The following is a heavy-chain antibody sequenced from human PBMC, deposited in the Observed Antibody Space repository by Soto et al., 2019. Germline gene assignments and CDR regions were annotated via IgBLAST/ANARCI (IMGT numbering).Heavy chain of an antibody. CDR1: GGSISSYY. CDR3: ARATYYYDSSGYYGYYFDY. Sequence: PSETLSLTCTVSGGSISSYYWSWIRQPPGKGLEWIGYIYYSGSTNYNPSPKSRVTISVDTSKNQLSPKLSSVTAADTAVYYCARATYYYDSSGYYGYYFDYWGQGTLVTVSS. J-gene: IGHJ4*02. D-gene: IGHD3-22*01. CDR2: IYYSGST. V-gene: IGHV4-59*01.